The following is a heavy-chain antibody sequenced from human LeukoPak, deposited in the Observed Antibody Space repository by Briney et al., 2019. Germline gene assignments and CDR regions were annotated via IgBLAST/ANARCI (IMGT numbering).Heavy chain of an antibody. J-gene: IGHJ4*02. V-gene: IGHV4-34*01. CDR3: ARGRLMYYYDSSGYLGYYFDY. Sequence: SETLSLTCAVYGGSFSGYYWSWIRQPPGKGLEWIGEINHSGSTNYNPSLKSRVTISVDTSKNQFSLKLSSVTAADTAVYYCARGRLMYYYDSSGYLGYYFDYWGQGTLVTVSS. CDR2: INHSGST. CDR1: GGSFSGYY. D-gene: IGHD3-22*01.